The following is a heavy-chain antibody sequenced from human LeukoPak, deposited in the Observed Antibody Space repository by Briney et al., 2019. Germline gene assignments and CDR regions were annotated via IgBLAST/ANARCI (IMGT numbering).Heavy chain of an antibody. CDR3: ARLEIAAADDY. CDR2: IYYSGST. V-gene: IGHV4-39*07. Sequence: SETLSLTCTVSGGSISSSSYYWGWIRQPPGKGLEWIGSIYYSGSTYYNPSLKSRVTISVDTSKNQFSLKLSSVTAADAAVYYCARLEIAAADDYWGQGTLVTVSS. D-gene: IGHD6-13*01. J-gene: IGHJ4*02. CDR1: GGSISSSSYY.